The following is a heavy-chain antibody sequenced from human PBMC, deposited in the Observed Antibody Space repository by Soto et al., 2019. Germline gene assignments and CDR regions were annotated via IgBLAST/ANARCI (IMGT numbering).Heavy chain of an antibody. Sequence: EVQLVESGGGLVQPGGSLRLSCAASGFTFSDHYMDWVRQAPGKGLEWVGRTRNEAQGYTTEYAASVKGRFTISRDDSKNSLYLQMNSLKTEDTAVYYCARVRSNNWGLDVFDIWGQGTMVTVSS. J-gene: IGHJ3*02. D-gene: IGHD7-27*01. CDR3: ARVRSNNWGLDVFDI. CDR2: TRNEAQGYTT. CDR1: GFTFSDHY. V-gene: IGHV3-72*01.